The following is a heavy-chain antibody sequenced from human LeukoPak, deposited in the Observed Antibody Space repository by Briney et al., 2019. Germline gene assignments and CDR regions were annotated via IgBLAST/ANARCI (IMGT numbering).Heavy chain of an antibody. Sequence: GGSLRLSCAASGFTFSSYGMHWVRQAPGKGLEWVAFIRYDGSNKYYADSVKGRFIISRDDSKNMLYLQMNSLRAEDTALYYCARDIGSWTYSSDYWGQGTLVTVSS. CDR3: ARDIGSWTYSSDY. V-gene: IGHV3-30*02. CDR1: GFTFSSYG. D-gene: IGHD2-21*01. J-gene: IGHJ4*02. CDR2: IRYDGSNK.